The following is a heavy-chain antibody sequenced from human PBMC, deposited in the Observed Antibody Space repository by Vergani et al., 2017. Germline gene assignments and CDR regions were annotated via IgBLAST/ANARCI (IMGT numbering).Heavy chain of an antibody. CDR2: IKSDGSIT. CDR1: GFSFSGYW. V-gene: IGHV3-74*01. CDR3: VKASFSGPCFMSNWFDS. Sequence: EVQLVESGGGLIHPGGSLRLSCEGSGFSFSGYWMHWVRQSPEKGLVWVSRIKSDGSITNYADSVKGRFTISRDNAKNTLYLEMNSLRGDDTAIYYCVKASFSGPCFMSNWFDSWGQGTLVTVSS. J-gene: IGHJ5*01. D-gene: IGHD5-12*01.